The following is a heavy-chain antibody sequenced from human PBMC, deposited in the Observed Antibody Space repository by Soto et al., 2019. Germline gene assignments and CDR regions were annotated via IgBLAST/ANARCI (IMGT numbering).Heavy chain of an antibody. V-gene: IGHV4-31*03. J-gene: IGHJ4*02. D-gene: IGHD2-15*01. CDR2: IYYSGST. Sequence: QVQLQESGPGLVKPSQTLSLTCTVSGGSISSGGYYWGWIRQHPGKGLEWIGYIYYSGSTYYNPSLKSRVTISVDTSKNQFSLKLSSVTAADTAVYYCARTYCSGGSGNSGGFDYWGQGTLVTVSS. CDR3: ARTYCSGGSGNSGGFDY. CDR1: GGSISSGGYY.